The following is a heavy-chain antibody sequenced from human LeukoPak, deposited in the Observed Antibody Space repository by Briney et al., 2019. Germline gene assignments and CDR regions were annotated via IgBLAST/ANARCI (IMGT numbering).Heavy chain of an antibody. J-gene: IGHJ4*02. D-gene: IGHD3-22*01. V-gene: IGHV7-4-1*02. CDR1: GYTFTSYI. Sequence: WASVKVSCTASGYTFTSYIMNWVRQAPRQGLEWRGWINTNTGNPTYAQGFTGRFVFSLDTSVSTAYLQISSLKAEDTAVYYCARSYYYEQYYFDYWGQGTLVTVSS. CDR3: ARSYYYEQYYFDY. CDR2: INTNTGNP.